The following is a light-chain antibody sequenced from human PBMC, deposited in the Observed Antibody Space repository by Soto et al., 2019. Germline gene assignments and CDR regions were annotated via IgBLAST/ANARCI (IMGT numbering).Light chain of an antibody. Sequence: SVLTQPPSVSAAPGQKLTIFCSGSRXNIGGNSVSWYQQLPGTAPKLLIYDDNKRPSAIPHRVPCSNSGTSSTLGTTGFQTGHEADYYCWSWDSSQRAYVLGTGTKFTV. CDR2: DDN. J-gene: IGLJ1*01. CDR1: RXNIGGNS. CDR3: WSWDSSQRAYV. V-gene: IGLV1-51*01.